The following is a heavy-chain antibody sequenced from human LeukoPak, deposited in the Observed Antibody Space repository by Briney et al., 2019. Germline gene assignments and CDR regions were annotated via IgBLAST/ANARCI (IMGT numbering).Heavy chain of an antibody. CDR3: ARADFGPTIFGVEGGYYYYYMDV. CDR1: GFTFDDYG. J-gene: IGHJ6*03. CDR2: INLNGGST. Sequence: PGGSLRLSCAASGFTFDDYGMSWVRQVPGKGLEWVSGINLNGGSTGYADSVKGRFTISRDNAKNSLYLQMNSLRAEDTALYHCARADFGPTIFGVEGGYYYYYMDVWGKGTTVTVSS. D-gene: IGHD3-3*01. V-gene: IGHV3-20*01.